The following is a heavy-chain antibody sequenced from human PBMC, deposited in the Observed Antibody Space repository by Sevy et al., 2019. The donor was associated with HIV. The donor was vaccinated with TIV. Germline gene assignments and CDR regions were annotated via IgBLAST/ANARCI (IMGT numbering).Heavy chain of an antibody. CDR2: IYHSGST. D-gene: IGHD3-10*01. J-gene: IGHJ5*02. Sequence: SETLSLTCAVSGYSISSGYYWGWIRQPPGKGLEWIGSIYHSGSTYYNPSLKSRVTISVDTSKNQFSLKLSSVTAADTAVYSCARAPFTMVRGGDWFDPWGQGTLVTVSS. CDR1: GYSISSGYY. V-gene: IGHV4-38-2*01. CDR3: ARAPFTMVRGGDWFDP.